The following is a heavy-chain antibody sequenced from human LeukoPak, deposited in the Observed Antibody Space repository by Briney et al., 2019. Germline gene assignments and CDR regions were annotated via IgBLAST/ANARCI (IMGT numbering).Heavy chain of an antibody. D-gene: IGHD3-9*01. CDR2: MNPNSGNT. Sequence: ASVKVSCKASGYTFTSYDINWVRQATGQGLEWMGWMNPNSGNTGYAQKFQGRVTVTRNTSISTAYMELSSLRSEDTAVYYCARGPRGYFDWLPPGGPDYWGQGTLVTVSS. CDR3: ARGPRGYFDWLPPGGPDY. V-gene: IGHV1-8*01. CDR1: GYTFTSYD. J-gene: IGHJ4*02.